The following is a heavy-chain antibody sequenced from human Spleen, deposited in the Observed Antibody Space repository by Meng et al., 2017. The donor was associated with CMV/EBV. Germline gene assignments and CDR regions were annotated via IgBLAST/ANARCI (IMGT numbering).Heavy chain of an antibody. Sequence: GESLKISCEASGFMVDDYTMHWVRQAPGKGLEWVSLISWDGGSTYYADSVKGRFTIYRDNSKNSLYLQMNSLRSEDTALYYCAKDQGWTYRYYYYYGMYVWDQGTTVTVSS. CDR2: ISWDGGST. J-gene: IGHJ6*02. D-gene: IGHD1-7*01. CDR1: GFMVDDYT. V-gene: IGHV3-43*01. CDR3: AKDQGWTYRYYYYYGMYV.